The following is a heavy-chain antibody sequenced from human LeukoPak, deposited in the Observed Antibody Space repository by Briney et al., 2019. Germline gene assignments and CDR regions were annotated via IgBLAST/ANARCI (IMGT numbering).Heavy chain of an antibody. V-gene: IGHV4-59*01. CDR2: IYYSGST. CDR1: GGSISSYY. Sequence: PSETLSLTCTVSGGSISSYYWSWIRQPPGKGLEWIGYIYYSGSTNYNPSLKSRVTISVDASKNQFSLKLSSVTAADTAVYYCARASSGWLRSPGRAVQVVYYYYYMDVWGKGTTVTISS. J-gene: IGHJ6*03. CDR3: ARASSGWLRSPGRAVQVVYYYYYMDV. D-gene: IGHD5-12*01.